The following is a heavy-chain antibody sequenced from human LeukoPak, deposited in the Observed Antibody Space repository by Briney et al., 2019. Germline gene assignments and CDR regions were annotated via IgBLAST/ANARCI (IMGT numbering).Heavy chain of an antibody. CDR1: GYTLTELS. J-gene: IGHJ4*02. CDR3: ATRGSSIAVADYFDY. Sequence: GASVKVSCKVSGYTLTELSMHWVRQAPGKGLEWMGGFDPEDGETIYAQKFQGRITMTEDTSTDTAYMELSSLRSEDTAVYYCATRGSSIAVADYFDYWGQGTLVTVSS. V-gene: IGHV1-24*01. D-gene: IGHD6-19*01. CDR2: FDPEDGET.